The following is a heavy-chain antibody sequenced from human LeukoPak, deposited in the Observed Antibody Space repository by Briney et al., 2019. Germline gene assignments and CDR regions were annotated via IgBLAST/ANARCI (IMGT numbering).Heavy chain of an antibody. D-gene: IGHD6-25*01. J-gene: IGHJ2*01. Sequence: LAGGSLRLSCAASGFTFSSYWIHWVRQAPGKGLVWVSRINSDGTSTSYADSVKGRFTISRDNAKNTVYLHMDSLRAEDTAVYYCARGGVDLWGRGTLVTVSS. V-gene: IGHV3-74*01. CDR3: ARGGVDL. CDR1: GFTFSSYW. CDR2: INSDGTST.